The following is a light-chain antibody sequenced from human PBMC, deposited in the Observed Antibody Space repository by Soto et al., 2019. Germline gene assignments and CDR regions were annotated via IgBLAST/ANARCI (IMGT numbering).Light chain of an antibody. CDR1: QSVSSNY. J-gene: IGKJ1*01. CDR2: RAS. Sequence: EIVLTQSPGTLSFSPGERATLSCRASQSVSSNYVAWYQQNPGQAPRLLIYRASSRATGIPDRFSGSGSGTDFTLTISRLEPEDFAVYYCQQYGSSPGTFGQGTKVDIK. CDR3: QQYGSSPGT. V-gene: IGKV3-20*01.